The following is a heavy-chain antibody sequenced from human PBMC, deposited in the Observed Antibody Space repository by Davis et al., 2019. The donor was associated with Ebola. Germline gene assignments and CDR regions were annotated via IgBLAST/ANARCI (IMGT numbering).Heavy chain of an antibody. V-gene: IGHV4-34*01. Sequence: PSETLSLTCAVYGGSFSGYYWSWIRQPPGKGLEWIGEINHSGSTNYNPSLKSRVTISVDTSKNQFPLKLSSVTAADTAVYYCAGEQQLPPDYYYYYGMDVWGQGTTVTVSS. CDR3: AGEQQLPPDYYYYYGMDV. D-gene: IGHD6-13*01. J-gene: IGHJ6*02. CDR1: GGSFSGYY. CDR2: INHSGST.